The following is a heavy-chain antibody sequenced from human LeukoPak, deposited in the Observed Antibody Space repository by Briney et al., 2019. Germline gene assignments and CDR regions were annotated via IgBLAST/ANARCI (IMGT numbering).Heavy chain of an antibody. J-gene: IGHJ4*02. CDR3: ATEVVGYGDVHYFDS. D-gene: IGHD4-17*01. CDR1: GYTLTEVS. V-gene: IGHV1-24*01. Sequence: ASVQVSCKISGYTLTEVSMHWVRQAPGNGLEWMGGFDPADGESIYAQKFHGRVHMSEDTSTDTAYMDLSSLRSEDTAVYYCATEVVGYGDVHYFDSWGQGTLVTVSS. CDR2: FDPADGES.